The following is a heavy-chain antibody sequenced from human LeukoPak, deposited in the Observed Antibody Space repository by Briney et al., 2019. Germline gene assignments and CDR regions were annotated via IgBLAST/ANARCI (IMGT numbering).Heavy chain of an antibody. CDR1: GYTFTGYY. CDR2: INTNTGNP. CDR3: TRAPSRFDP. Sequence: ASVKVSCKASGYTFTGYYMHWVRQAPGQGLEWMGWINTNTGNPTYAQGFTGRFVFSLDTSVSTAYLQISSLKVEDTAVYYCTRAPSRFDPWGQGTLVTVSS. V-gene: IGHV7-4-1*02. J-gene: IGHJ5*02.